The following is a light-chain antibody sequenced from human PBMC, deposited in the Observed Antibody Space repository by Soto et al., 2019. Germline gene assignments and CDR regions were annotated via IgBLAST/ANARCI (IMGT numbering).Light chain of an antibody. J-gene: IGKJ4*01. CDR3: QQRSNWPQIT. CDR2: DAS. CDR1: QSVSKY. V-gene: IGKV3-11*01. Sequence: EIVLTQSPATLSLSRGERATLSCRASQSVSKYLAWYQQKPGQAPRLLIHDASNMATGIPARFSGSGSGTDFTITISSLEPEDFGVYYCQQRSNWPQITFGGGTKVEIK.